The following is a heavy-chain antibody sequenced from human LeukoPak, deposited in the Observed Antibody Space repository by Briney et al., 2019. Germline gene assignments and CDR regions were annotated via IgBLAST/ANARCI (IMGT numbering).Heavy chain of an antibody. CDR1: GGSFSGYY. J-gene: IGHJ6*03. V-gene: IGHV4-34*01. Sequence: ASETLSLTCAVYGGSFSGYYWSWVRQPPGKGLEWMGEINHSGSTNYNPSLKRRVAISVDTSKKKFSLKLSSVTAADTAVYYCAKGSYRGYYYYYYMDVWGKGTTVTISS. D-gene: IGHD3-16*02. CDR3: AKGSYRGYYYYYYMDV. CDR2: INHSGST.